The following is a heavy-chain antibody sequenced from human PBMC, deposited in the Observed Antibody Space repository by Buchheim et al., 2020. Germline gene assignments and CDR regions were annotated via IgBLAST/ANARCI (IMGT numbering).Heavy chain of an antibody. Sequence: EVQLVESGGGSVQPGGSLRLSCTGFGFTFRSDWMDWVRQAPGKGLEWVANINQDGSERYYVDSVRGRFTISRDNAKNSVFLQMDSLRAGDTAVYYCSRTLDDWGQGIL. CDR3: SRTLDD. CDR2: INQDGSER. CDR1: GFTFRSDW. J-gene: IGHJ4*02. V-gene: IGHV3-7*01.